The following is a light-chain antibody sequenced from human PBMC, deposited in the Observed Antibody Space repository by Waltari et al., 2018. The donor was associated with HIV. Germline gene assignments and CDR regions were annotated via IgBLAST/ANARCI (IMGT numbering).Light chain of an antibody. V-gene: IGLV2-14*03. CDR2: DVI. Sequence: QSALTQPASVSGSPGQSITISCTGTSSAVGAYIHVSWYQQHPGKAPKLMIYDVINRPSGVSNRFSGSKSGNTASLTISGLQAEDEADYYCSSHTSSSPWVFGGGTKVTVL. CDR3: SSHTSSSPWV. CDR1: SSAVGAYIH. J-gene: IGLJ3*02.